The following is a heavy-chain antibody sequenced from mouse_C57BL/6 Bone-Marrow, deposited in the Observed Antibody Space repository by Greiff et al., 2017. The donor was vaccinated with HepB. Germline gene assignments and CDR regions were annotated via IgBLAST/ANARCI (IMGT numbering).Heavy chain of an antibody. D-gene: IGHD2-4*01. CDR1: GYTFTSYW. J-gene: IGHJ2*01. V-gene: IGHV1-61*01. CDR3: ARRGIDYDYVYFDY. Sequence: QVQLQQPGAELVRPGSSVKLSCKASGYTFTSYWMDWVKQRPGQGLEWIGNIYPSDSETHYNQKFKDKATLTVDKSSSTAYMQLSSLTSEDSAVYYCARRGIDYDYVYFDYGGQGTTLTVSS. CDR2: IYPSDSET.